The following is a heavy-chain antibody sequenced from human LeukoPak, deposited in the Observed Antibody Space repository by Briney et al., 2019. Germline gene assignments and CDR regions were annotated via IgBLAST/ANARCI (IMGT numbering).Heavy chain of an antibody. J-gene: IGHJ6*03. D-gene: IGHD1-20*01. CDR1: GGSISSYY. V-gene: IGHV4-59*12. CDR3: ARDFAYNWNYYYCYYMDV. Sequence: SETLSLTCTVSGGSISSYYWSWIRQPPGKGLEWIGYIYYSGSTNYNPSLKSRVTISVDTSKDQFSLKLSSVTAADTAVYYCARDFAYNWNYYYCYYMDVWGKGTTVTVSS. CDR2: IYYSGST.